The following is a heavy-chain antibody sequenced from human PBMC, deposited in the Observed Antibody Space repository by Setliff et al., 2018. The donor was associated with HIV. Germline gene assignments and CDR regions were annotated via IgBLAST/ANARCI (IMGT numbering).Heavy chain of an antibody. Sequence: GASVKVSCKASGYTFTGYYMHWVRQAPGQGLEWMGRINPNSGGTNYAQKFQGRVTMTRDTSISTAYMELSRLRSDDTAVYYCAREFGAGIRQIVAGEFYYMDVWGKGTTVTVS. J-gene: IGHJ6*03. CDR2: INPNSGGT. CDR1: GYTFTGYY. D-gene: IGHD5-12*01. V-gene: IGHV1-2*06. CDR3: AREFGAGIRQIVAGEFYYMDV.